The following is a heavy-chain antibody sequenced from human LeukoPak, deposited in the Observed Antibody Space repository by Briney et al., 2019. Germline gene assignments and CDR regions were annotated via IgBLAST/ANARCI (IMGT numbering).Heavy chain of an antibody. CDR3: ATDTAAAGLFDY. D-gene: IGHD6-13*01. J-gene: IGHJ4*02. CDR1: GFTFSSYA. V-gene: IGHV3-30-3*01. CDR2: ISYDGSNK. Sequence: PGGSLRLSCAASGFTFSSYAMHWVRQAPGKGLEWVAVISYDGSNKYYADSVKGRFTISRDNSKNTLYLQMNSLRAEDTAVYYCATDTAAAGLFDYWGQGTLVTVSS.